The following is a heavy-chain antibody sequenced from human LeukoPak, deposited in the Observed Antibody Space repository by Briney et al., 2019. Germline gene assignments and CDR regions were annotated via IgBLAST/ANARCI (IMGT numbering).Heavy chain of an antibody. CDR3: ARDLLYYVFWSGYYPGFNWFAP. J-gene: IGHJ5*02. V-gene: IGHV1-69*05. CDR1: GGTFSSYA. D-gene: IGHD3-3*01. Sequence: SVKVSCKASGGTFSSYAISWVRQAPGQGLEWMGGIIPIFGTANYAQKFQGRVTITTDESTSTAYMELSSLRSEDTAVYYCARDLLYYVFWSGYYPGFNWFAPWGQGTLVTVSS. CDR2: IIPIFGTA.